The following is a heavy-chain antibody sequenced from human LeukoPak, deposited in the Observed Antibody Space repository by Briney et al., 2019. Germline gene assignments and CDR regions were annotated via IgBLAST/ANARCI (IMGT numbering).Heavy chain of an antibody. J-gene: IGHJ5*02. D-gene: IGHD6-13*01. CDR2: INHSGST. CDR3: ARHPSSSWRNWFDP. Sequence: SETLSLTCAVYGGSFSGYYWSWIRQPPGKGLEWIGEINHSGSTNYNPSLKSRVPISVDTSKNQFSLKLSSVTAADTAVYYCARHPSSSWRNWFDPWGQGTLVTVSS. V-gene: IGHV4-34*01. CDR1: GGSFSGYY.